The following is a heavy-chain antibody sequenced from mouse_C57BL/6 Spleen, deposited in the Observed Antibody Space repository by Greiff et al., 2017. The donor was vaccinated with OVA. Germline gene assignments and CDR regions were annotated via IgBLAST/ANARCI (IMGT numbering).Heavy chain of an antibody. CDR3: TRGFDYYGSSYWFAY. D-gene: IGHD1-1*01. V-gene: IGHV1-15*01. J-gene: IGHJ3*01. CDR2: IDPETGGT. CDR1: GYTFTDYE. Sequence: LQESGAELVRPGASVTLSCKASGYTFTDYEMHWVKQTPVHGLEWIGAIDPETGGTAYNQKFKGKAILTADKSSSTAYMELRSLTSEDSAVYYWTRGFDYYGSSYWFAYWGQGTLVTVSA.